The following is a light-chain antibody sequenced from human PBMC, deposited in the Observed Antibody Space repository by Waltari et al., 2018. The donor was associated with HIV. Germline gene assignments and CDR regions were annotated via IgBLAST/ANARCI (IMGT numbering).Light chain of an antibody. Sequence: IQMTQSPSSLSASVGDRVSITCRASQSISSFLNWYQQKPGKAPKLLIYTSSSLQSGVPSRFSGSGSGTDFILTISSLQPEDFATYYCQQSYSTPLTFGGGTKVEIK. V-gene: IGKV1-39*01. CDR1: QSISSF. J-gene: IGKJ4*01. CDR3: QQSYSTPLT. CDR2: TSS.